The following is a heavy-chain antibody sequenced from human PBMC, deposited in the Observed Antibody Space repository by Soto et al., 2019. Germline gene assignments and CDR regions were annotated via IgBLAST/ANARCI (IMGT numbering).Heavy chain of an antibody. CDR3: ARGARGVVVANFDY. V-gene: IGHV3-21*01. D-gene: IGHD2-15*01. Sequence: EVQLVESGGGLVKPGGSLRLSCAASGFTFSSYSMNWVRQAPGKGLEWVSSISSSSSYIYYADSVKGRFTISRDNAKNSLYLQMNSLRAEDTAVYYCARGARGVVVANFDYWGQGTLVTVSS. CDR1: GFTFSSYS. CDR2: ISSSSSYI. J-gene: IGHJ4*02.